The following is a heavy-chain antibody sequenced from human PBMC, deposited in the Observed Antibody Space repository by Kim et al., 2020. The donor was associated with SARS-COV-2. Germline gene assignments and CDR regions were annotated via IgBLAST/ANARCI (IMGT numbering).Heavy chain of an antibody. J-gene: IGHJ5*02. CDR3: ARGATGYSSGWCGVSWFDP. CDR2: IYYSGST. V-gene: IGHV4-59*01. Sequence: SETLSLTCTVSGGSISSYYWSWIRQPPGKGLEWIGYIYYSGSTNYNPSLESRVTISVDTSKNQFSLKLSSVTAADTAVYYCARGATGYSSGWCGVSWFDP. CDR1: GGSISSYY. D-gene: IGHD6-19*01.